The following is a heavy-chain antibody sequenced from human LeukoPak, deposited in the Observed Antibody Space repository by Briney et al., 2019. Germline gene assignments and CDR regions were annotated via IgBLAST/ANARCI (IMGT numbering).Heavy chain of an antibody. Sequence: GGSLRLSCAASGFTFSSYSMNWVRQAPGKGLEWVSYISSSSSTIYYADSVKGRFTISRDNAKNSLYLQMNSLRAEDTAVHYCARWTDYRAFDIWGQGTMVTVSS. CDR2: ISSSSSTI. CDR1: GFTFSSYS. CDR3: ARWTDYRAFDI. J-gene: IGHJ3*02. D-gene: IGHD5-12*01. V-gene: IGHV3-48*04.